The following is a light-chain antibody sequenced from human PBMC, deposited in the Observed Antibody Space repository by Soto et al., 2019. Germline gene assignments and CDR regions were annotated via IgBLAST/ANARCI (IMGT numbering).Light chain of an antibody. CDR3: LQHTTFPWT. CDR1: QSITDW. V-gene: IGKV1-17*01. J-gene: IGKJ1*01. CDR2: GAS. Sequence: DIQMTQSPSTLSASVGDRVTITCRASQSITDWLAWYQQKPGKAPQRLIFGASSLQSGVPSRFSGSGSGTEFSLTISSLQPEDFATYYCLQHTTFPWTFGQGTKVEVK.